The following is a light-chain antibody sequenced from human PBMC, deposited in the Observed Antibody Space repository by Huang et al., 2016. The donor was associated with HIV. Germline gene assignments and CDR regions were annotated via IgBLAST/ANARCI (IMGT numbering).Light chain of an antibody. CDR3: QQRSNWPPEGT. CDR2: DAS. V-gene: IGKV3-11*01. CDR1: QSISSY. Sequence: EIVLTQSPATLSLSPGERATLSCRASQSISSYLAWYQQKPGQAPRRLIHDASNRSTGVPARFSGSGSGTDFTLTISSLEPEDFAVYYCQQRSNWPPEGTFGQGTKVEIK. J-gene: IGKJ1*01.